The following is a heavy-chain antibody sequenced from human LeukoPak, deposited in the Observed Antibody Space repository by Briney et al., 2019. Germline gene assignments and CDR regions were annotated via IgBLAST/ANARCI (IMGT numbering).Heavy chain of an antibody. D-gene: IGHD1-26*01. J-gene: IGHJ5*02. CDR3: ARGTPGDGGSYRENWFDP. CDR2: IYHSGST. V-gene: IGHV4-30-2*01. Sequence: PSETLSPTCTVSGGSISSGGYYWSWIRQPPGKGLEWIGYIYHSGSTYYNPSLKSRVTISVDRSKNQFSLKLSSVTAADTAVYYCARGTPGDGGSYRENWFDPWDQGTLVTVSS. CDR1: GGSISSGGYY.